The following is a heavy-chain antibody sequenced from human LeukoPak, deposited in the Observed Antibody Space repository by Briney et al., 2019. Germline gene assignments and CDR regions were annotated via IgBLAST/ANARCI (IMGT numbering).Heavy chain of an antibody. Sequence: GGSLRLSCAASGFTFSSYGMSWVRQAPGKGLEWVSAISGSGGSTYHADSVKGRFTISRDNSKNTLYLQMNSLRAEDTAVYYCAKALGIAALLAVYVDYWGQGTLVTVSS. CDR3: AKALGIAALLAVYVDY. D-gene: IGHD6-13*01. J-gene: IGHJ4*02. CDR2: ISGSGGST. V-gene: IGHV3-23*01. CDR1: GFTFSSYG.